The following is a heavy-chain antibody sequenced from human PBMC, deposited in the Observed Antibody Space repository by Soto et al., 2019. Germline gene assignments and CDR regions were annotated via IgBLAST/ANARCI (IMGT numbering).Heavy chain of an antibody. CDR1: GGSVSSGSYY. CDR3: ARTTYYDLWSGYPGDYFDY. J-gene: IGHJ4*02. V-gene: IGHV4-61*01. D-gene: IGHD3-3*01. Sequence: LSLTCTVSGGSVSSGSYYWSWIRQPPGKGLEWIGYIYYSGSTNYNPSLKSRVTISVDTSKNQFSLKLSSVTAADTAVYYCARTTYYDLWSGYPGDYFDYWGQGTLVTVSS. CDR2: IYYSGST.